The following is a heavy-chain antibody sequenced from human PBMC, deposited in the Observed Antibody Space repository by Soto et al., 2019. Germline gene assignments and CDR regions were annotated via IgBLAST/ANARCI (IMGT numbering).Heavy chain of an antibody. J-gene: IGHJ6*02. CDR1: GFTFSTYS. D-gene: IGHD2-2*02. V-gene: IGHV3-21*01. CDR2: ISSRSDI. Sequence: GGSLRLSCVGSGFTFSTYSINWVRQAPGKGLEWVSSISSRSDIYYADSVKGRFTISRDNAKNSVSLQMNSLRAEDTAVYYCAREYTAWPLAYGLDVWGQGTTVTVYS. CDR3: AREYTAWPLAYGLDV.